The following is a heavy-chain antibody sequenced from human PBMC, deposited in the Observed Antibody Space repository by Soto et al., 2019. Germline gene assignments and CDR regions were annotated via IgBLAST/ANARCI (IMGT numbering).Heavy chain of an antibody. CDR1: GFTFSDYY. CDR3: TRARRYYDSSGFDY. V-gene: IGHV3-11*01. Sequence: SLRLSCAASGFTFSDYYMSWIRQAPGKGLEWVSYISGGGGSTIQYADSVKGRFTISRDNAKNSLYLQMNSLRVADTAVYYCTRARRYYDSSGFDYWGQGTPVAVSS. J-gene: IGHJ4*02. CDR2: ISGGGGSTI. D-gene: IGHD3-22*01.